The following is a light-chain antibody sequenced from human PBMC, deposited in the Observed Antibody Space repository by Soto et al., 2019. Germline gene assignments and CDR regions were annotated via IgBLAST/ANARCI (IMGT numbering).Light chain of an antibody. J-gene: IGLJ3*02. CDR1: SSDVGGYNF. CDR2: EVT. Sequence: QSALTQTASVSGSPGQSITISCTGTSSDVGGYNFVSWYQQHPGKAPKLIIHEVTNRPSGVSGRFSGSKSGNTAFLTISGLQAEDEAVYYCCSHSSSITWMFGGGTKLTFL. V-gene: IGLV2-14*03. CDR3: CSHSSSITWM.